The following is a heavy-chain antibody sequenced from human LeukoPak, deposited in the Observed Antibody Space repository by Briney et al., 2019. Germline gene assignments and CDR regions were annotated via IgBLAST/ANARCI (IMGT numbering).Heavy chain of an antibody. CDR1: GGSISSGNW. J-gene: IGHJ6*02. CDR2: IYHSGGT. D-gene: IGHD3-22*01. Sequence: SGTLSLTCAVSGGSISSGNWWSWVRPPPGKGLEWIGEIYHSGGTNYNPSLKSRVTISVDTSKNQFPLKLSSVTAADTAVYYCARGVPNYYDSSGYYSYYYGMDVWGQGTTVTVSS. CDR3: ARGVPNYYDSSGYYSYYYGMDV. V-gene: IGHV4-4*02.